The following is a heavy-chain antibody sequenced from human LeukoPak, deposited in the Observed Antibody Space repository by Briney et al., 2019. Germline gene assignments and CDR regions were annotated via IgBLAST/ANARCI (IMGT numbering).Heavy chain of an antibody. CDR1: GFTFSSYW. D-gene: IGHD4-17*01. CDR2: IKQDGSEK. CDR3: AKGRGLSYDYGVDY. Sequence: GGSLRLSCAASGFTFSSYWMSWVRQAPGKGLEWVANIKQDGSEKKYVDSVKGRLTISRDNAKNSLYLQMNSLRAEDMALYYCAKGRGLSYDYGVDYWGQGTLVTVSS. V-gene: IGHV3-7*03. J-gene: IGHJ4*02.